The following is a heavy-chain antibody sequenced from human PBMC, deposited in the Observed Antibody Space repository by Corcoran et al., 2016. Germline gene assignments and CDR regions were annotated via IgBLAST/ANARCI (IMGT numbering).Heavy chain of an antibody. V-gene: IGHV1-2*02. D-gene: IGHD5-12*01. CDR2: INPNSGGT. CDR3: ARGADVDIVATKVGTIDY. J-gene: IGHJ4*02. CDR1: GYTFTGYY. Sequence: QVQLVQSGAEVKKSGASVKVSCKASGYTFTGYYMHWVRQAPGQGLEWMGWINPNSGGTNYAQKFQGRVTMTRDTSISTAYMELSRLRSDDTAGYYCARGADVDIVATKVGTIDYWGQGTLVTVSS.